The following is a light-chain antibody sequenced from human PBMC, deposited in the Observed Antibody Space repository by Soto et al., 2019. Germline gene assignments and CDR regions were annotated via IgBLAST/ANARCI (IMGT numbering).Light chain of an antibody. Sequence: ALRMTQSPSSLSASTGDRVTITCRASQGISSYLAWYQQKPGKAPKLLIYAASTLQSGVPSRFSGSGSGTDFTLTISCLQSEDFATYYXQQYYSYPQTFGQGTKVEIK. J-gene: IGKJ1*01. CDR2: AAS. CDR1: QGISSY. V-gene: IGKV1-8*01. CDR3: QQYYSYPQT.